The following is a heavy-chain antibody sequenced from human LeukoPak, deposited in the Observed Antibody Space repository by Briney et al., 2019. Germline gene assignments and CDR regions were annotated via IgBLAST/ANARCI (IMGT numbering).Heavy chain of an antibody. J-gene: IGHJ3*02. V-gene: IGHV4-30-4*01. CDR3: ASSSGYRAFDI. D-gene: IGHD3-22*01. CDR1: GGSISSGDYY. Sequence: SQTLSLTCTVSGGSISSGDYYWGWIRQPPGKGLEWVGYIYYSGRTYYNPSLKSRVTISVDTSTNQFPLKLSPVTAADTAVYYCASSSGYRAFDIWGQGTMVTVSS. CDR2: IYYSGRT.